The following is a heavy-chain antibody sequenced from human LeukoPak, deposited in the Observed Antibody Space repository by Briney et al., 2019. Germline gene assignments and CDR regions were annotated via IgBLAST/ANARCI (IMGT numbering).Heavy chain of an antibody. Sequence: SETLSLTCTVSGGSISSYYWSWIRQPPGKGLGWIGYIYYSGSTNYNPSLKSRVTIPVDTSKNQFSLKLSSVTAADTAVYYCARHGYKRWLQLYAFDIWGQGTMVTVSS. CDR1: GGSISSYY. D-gene: IGHD5-24*01. V-gene: IGHV4-59*08. J-gene: IGHJ3*02. CDR2: IYYSGST. CDR3: ARHGYKRWLQLYAFDI.